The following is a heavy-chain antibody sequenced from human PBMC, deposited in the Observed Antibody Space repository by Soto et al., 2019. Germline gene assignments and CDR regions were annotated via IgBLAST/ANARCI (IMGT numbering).Heavy chain of an antibody. J-gene: IGHJ4*02. CDR2: ISSSSSYI. D-gene: IGHD5-12*01. V-gene: IGHV3-21*01. CDR1: GFTFSSYS. Sequence: SGGSLRLSCAASGFTFSSYSMNWVRQAPGKGLEWVSSISSSSSYIYYADSVKGRFTISRDNAKNSLYLQMNSLRAEDTAVYYCARDLGAAYSGYDPTGGYWGQGTMVAVSS. CDR3: ARDLGAAYSGYDPTGGY.